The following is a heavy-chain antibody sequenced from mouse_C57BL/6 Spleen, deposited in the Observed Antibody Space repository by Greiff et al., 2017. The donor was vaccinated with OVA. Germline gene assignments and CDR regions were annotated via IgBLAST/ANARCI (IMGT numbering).Heavy chain of an antibody. D-gene: IGHD1-1*01. CDR3: ARRDYGSSYGYFDV. V-gene: IGHV1-72*01. CDR1: GYTFTSYW. Sequence: QVQLQQPGAELVQPGASVKLSCKASGYTFTSYWMHWVKQRPGRGLEWIGRIDPNSGGTKYNEKFQSKATLTVDKPSSTAYMQLSSLTSEDSAVNYCARRDYGSSYGYFDVWGTGTTVTVSS. CDR2: IDPNSGGT. J-gene: IGHJ1*03.